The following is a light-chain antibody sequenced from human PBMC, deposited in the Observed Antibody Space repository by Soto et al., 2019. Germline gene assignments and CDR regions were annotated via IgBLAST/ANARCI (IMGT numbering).Light chain of an antibody. V-gene: IGKV3-20*01. J-gene: IGKJ2*01. CDR2: GAS. Sequence: EIVLTQSPGTLSLSPGERATLSCRASQSVSSSYLAWYQQKPGQAPRLLIYGASSRATGIPDRFSGSGSGTDFTLTISRLEPEECAVYYCQQYGSSPYTFGQGTKLELK. CDR1: QSVSSSY. CDR3: QQYGSSPYT.